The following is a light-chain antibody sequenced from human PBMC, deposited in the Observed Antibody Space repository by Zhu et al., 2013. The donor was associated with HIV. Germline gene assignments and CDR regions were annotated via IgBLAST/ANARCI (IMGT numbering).Light chain of an antibody. Sequence: EIVMTQSPATLSVSPGERATLSCRASQSVASNLAWYQQRPGQAPRLLIYDASNRATGIPDKFTGSGSGTDFTLTITRLAPEDSAMYFCQQYGTSPWTFGHGTKVQIK. CDR2: DAS. CDR3: QQYGTSPWT. V-gene: IGKV3-20*01. J-gene: IGKJ1*01. CDR1: QSVASN.